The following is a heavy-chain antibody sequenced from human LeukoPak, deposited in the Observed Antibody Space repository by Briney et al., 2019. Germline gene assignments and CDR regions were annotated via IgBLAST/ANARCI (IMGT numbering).Heavy chain of an antibody. D-gene: IGHD3-10*01. CDR3: ASLTVRGAQIDY. J-gene: IGHJ4*02. V-gene: IGHV3-21*01. Sequence: GGSLRLSCAASGFTFSSYSMNWVRQAPGKGLEWVSSISSSSSYIYYADSVKGRFTISRDNAKNTLYLQMNSLRAEDTAVYYCASLTVRGAQIDYWGQGTLVTVSS. CDR2: ISSSSSYI. CDR1: GFTFSSYS.